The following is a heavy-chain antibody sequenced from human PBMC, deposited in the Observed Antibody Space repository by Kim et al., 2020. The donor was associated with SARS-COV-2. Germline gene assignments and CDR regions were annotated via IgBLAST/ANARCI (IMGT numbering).Heavy chain of an antibody. CDR3: VYGSGTYKY. Sequence: GGSLRLSCAASGFTFTSYEMTWARQAPGKGLEWVSSISVSGTITYYADSVKGRFTISRDNSKNTLFLQMNSLRADDTAVFYCVYGSGTYKYWGQGTLVTVSS. D-gene: IGHD3-10*01. CDR2: ISVSGTIT. J-gene: IGHJ4*02. V-gene: IGHV3-23*01. CDR1: GFTFTSYE.